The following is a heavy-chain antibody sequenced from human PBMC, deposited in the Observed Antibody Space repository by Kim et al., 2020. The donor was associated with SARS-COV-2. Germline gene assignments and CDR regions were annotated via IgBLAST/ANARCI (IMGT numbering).Heavy chain of an antibody. CDR2: IDPSDSYT. J-gene: IGHJ4*02. V-gene: IGHV5-10-1*01. CDR1: GYSFTSYW. Sequence: GESLKISCKGSGYSFTSYWISWVRQMPGKGLEWMGRIDPSDSYTNYSPSFQGHVTISADKSISTAYLQWSSLKASDTAMYYCAITYYYDSSGYYPPTTGFDYWGQGTLVTVSS. CDR3: AITYYYDSSGYYPPTTGFDY. D-gene: IGHD3-22*01.